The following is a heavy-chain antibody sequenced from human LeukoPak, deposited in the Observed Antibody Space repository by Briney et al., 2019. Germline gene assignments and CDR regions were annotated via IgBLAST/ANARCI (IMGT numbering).Heavy chain of an antibody. V-gene: IGHV4-34*01. CDR2: INHSGST. J-gene: IGHJ5*02. D-gene: IGHD3-3*01. CDR1: GGSFSGYY. Sequence: PSETLSLTCAVYGGSFSGYYWSWIRQPPGKGLEWIGEINHSGSTNYNPSLKSRVTISVDTSKNQFSLKLSPVTAADTAVYYCARGRDFWSGQFFDPWGQGTLVTVSS. CDR3: ARGRDFWSGQFFDP.